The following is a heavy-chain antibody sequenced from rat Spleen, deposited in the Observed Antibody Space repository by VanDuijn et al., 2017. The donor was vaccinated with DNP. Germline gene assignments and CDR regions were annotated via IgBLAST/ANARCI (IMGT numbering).Heavy chain of an antibody. Sequence: VQLVESGGGLVQPGRSLKLSCAASGFTFSNYGMAWVRQAPTKGLEWVGAIWSGGSTDYNSALKSRLSISRDTSKSQVFLKMNSLQTEDTAIYFCTRTGTIAAISFDYWGQGVIVTVSS. CDR3: TRTGTIAAISFDY. CDR2: IWSGGST. V-gene: IGHV2-15*01. D-gene: IGHD1-2*01. CDR1: GFTFSNYG. J-gene: IGHJ2*01.